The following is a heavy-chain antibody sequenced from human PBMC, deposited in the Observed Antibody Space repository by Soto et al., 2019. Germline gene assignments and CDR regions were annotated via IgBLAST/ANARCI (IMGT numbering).Heavy chain of an antibody. CDR1: GFSLTTDRVG. CDR2: IYSDDSK. D-gene: IGHD1-26*01. Sequence: QITLKESGPTLVKPTQTLTLTCTFSGFSLTTDRVGVGWIRQPPGEALEWLAVIYSDDSKNYRPSLESKLTITKDTPKNQVALTMTNTASLDTATYYCAHVYGGRSLYWGQGTLVTVSS. J-gene: IGHJ4*02. V-gene: IGHV2-5*02. CDR3: AHVYGGRSLY.